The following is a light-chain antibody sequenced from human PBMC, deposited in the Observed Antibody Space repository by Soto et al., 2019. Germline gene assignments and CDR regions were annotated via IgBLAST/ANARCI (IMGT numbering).Light chain of an antibody. Sequence: EIVLRQSPGTLSLSPGERATLSCRASQSVSSSYLAWYQQKPGQAPRLLIYGASSRATGIPDRFSGSGSGTDFTLTISRLEPEDFAVYYCQQYNNWWTFGQGTKVDIK. CDR1: QSVSSSY. CDR2: GAS. V-gene: IGKV3-20*01. CDR3: QQYNNWWT. J-gene: IGKJ1*01.